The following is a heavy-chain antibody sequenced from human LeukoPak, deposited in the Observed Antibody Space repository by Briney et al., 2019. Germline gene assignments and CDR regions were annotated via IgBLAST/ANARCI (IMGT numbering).Heavy chain of an antibody. D-gene: IGHD3-22*01. J-gene: IGHJ4*02. CDR1: GYTFTSYG. CDR2: ISAYNGNT. Sequence: GSVSVSCTASGYTFTSYGISWVRQAPGQGLEWMGWISAYNGNTNYAQTLQGRVTMTTDTSTSTAYVELRSLRADDTAVYYCARDNYYASSGYYDDYWGQGTLVTVSS. CDR3: ARDNYYASSGYYDDY. V-gene: IGHV1-18*01.